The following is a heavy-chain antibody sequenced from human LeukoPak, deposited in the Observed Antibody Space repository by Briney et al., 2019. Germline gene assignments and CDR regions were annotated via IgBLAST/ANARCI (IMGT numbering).Heavy chain of an antibody. Sequence: ASVKVSCKASGYTFTSYYMHWVQQAPGQGLEWMGIINPSGGSTSYAQKFQGRVTMTRDTSTSTVYMELSSLRSEDTAVYYCARDPGQGDFWSGYYDFFYFDYWGQGTLVTVSS. CDR2: INPSGGST. CDR1: GYTFTSYY. V-gene: IGHV1-46*03. CDR3: ARDPGQGDFWSGYYDFFYFDY. J-gene: IGHJ4*02. D-gene: IGHD3-3*01.